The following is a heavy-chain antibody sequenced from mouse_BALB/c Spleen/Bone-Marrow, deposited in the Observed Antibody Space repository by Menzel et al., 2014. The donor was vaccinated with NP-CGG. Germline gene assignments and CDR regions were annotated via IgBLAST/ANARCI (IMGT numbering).Heavy chain of an antibody. CDR1: GFSFSDHY. V-gene: IGHV5-4*02. Sequence: DVKLQESGGRLVKPGGSLKLSCAASGFSFSDHYMYWVRQTPEKRLEWVATISDGGGHTYYSDSVKGRFTISRDNAKNNLYLQMSSLKSEDTAMYHCARDGDYRYAWFSYWGQGTPVTVSA. CDR2: ISDGGGHT. CDR3: ARDGDYRYAWFSY. J-gene: IGHJ3*01. D-gene: IGHD2-14*01.